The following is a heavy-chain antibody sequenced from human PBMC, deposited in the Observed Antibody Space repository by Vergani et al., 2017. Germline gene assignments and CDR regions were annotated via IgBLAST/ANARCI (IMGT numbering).Heavy chain of an antibody. V-gene: IGHV1-69*01. CDR3: ARDQANGGGRPVAFDI. CDR1: GGTFSSYA. CDR2: IIPIFGTA. J-gene: IGHJ3*02. D-gene: IGHD2-8*01. Sequence: QVQLVQSGAEVKKPGSSVKVSCKASGGTFSSYAISWVRQAPGQGLEWMGGIIPIFGTANYAQKFQGRVTITADESTSTAYMELSSLRSEDTAVYYCARDQANGGGRPVAFDIWGQGTMVTVSS.